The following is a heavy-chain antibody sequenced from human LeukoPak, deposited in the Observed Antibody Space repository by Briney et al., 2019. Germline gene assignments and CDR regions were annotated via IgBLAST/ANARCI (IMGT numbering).Heavy chain of an antibody. Sequence: SETLSLTCTVSGGSISSYYWSWIRQPPGKGLEWIGYIYYSGSTNYNPSLKSRVTISVDTSKNQFSLKLSSVTAADTAVYYCAREDYGDYVVVYWGQGTLVTVSS. CDR3: AREDYGDYVVVY. V-gene: IGHV4-59*12. J-gene: IGHJ4*02. CDR2: IYYSGST. D-gene: IGHD4-17*01. CDR1: GGSISSYY.